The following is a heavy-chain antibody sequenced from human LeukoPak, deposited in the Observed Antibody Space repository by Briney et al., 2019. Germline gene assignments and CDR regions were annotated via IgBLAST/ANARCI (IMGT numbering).Heavy chain of an antibody. Sequence: SETLSLTCTVSGDSISSSSYYWGWIRQPPGKGLEWIGSVFYSGSTYYNPSLERRVTISVDTSKNQFSLKLTSLTAADTAVYYCAANYGTGYYFVYWGQGTLVTVSS. CDR3: AANYGTGYYFVY. D-gene: IGHD4/OR15-4a*01. J-gene: IGHJ4*02. CDR1: GDSISSSSYY. CDR2: VFYSGST. V-gene: IGHV4-39*01.